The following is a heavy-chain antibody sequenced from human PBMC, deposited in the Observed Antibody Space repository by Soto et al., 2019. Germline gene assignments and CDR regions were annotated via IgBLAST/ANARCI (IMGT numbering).Heavy chain of an antibody. J-gene: IGHJ4*02. D-gene: IGHD3-22*01. CDR2: ISTYNGDT. Sequence: QVPLVQSGAEVKEPWASVKVSCKASGYTFITYGMSWVRQATGQGVDWMGWISTYNGDTKYADRLQGRVTMTTDTTTGTAYMELRSLRSDDTAVYYCARGPTDYYDKSGDYYLDYWGQGTLVTVSS. V-gene: IGHV1-18*01. CDR1: GYTFITYG. CDR3: ARGPTDYYDKSGDYYLDY.